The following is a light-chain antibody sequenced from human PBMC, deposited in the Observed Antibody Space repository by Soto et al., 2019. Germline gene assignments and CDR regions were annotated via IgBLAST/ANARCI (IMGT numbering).Light chain of an antibody. CDR3: QHYVTWPLT. CDR1: QGIGDT. CDR2: DTS. V-gene: IGKV3-15*01. Sequence: EIVMTQSPATLSLSPGERATLSCRASQGIGDTLAWYQQKPGQTPRLLIYDTSIRATGVPARFSGSRSVAEFTLTSSSLQSEYLADYYWQHYVTWPLTFGGGTKVE. J-gene: IGKJ4*01.